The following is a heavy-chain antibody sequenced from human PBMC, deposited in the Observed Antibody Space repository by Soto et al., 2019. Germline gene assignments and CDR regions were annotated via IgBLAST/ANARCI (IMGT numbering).Heavy chain of an antibody. V-gene: IGHV4-61*05. D-gene: IGHD6-13*01. J-gene: IGHJ4*02. CDR1: GGSISSSSYY. Sequence: PSETLSLTCTVSGGSISSSSYYWGWIRQPPGKGLEWIGYIHYSGTTSFFPSYNPSLRSRVTISEDTSKNQFSLKLLSVTTADTAVYFCAAGEASSRNLAPYYLDFWGQGTLVTVSS. CDR2: IHYSGTT. CDR3: AAGEASSRNLAPYYLDF.